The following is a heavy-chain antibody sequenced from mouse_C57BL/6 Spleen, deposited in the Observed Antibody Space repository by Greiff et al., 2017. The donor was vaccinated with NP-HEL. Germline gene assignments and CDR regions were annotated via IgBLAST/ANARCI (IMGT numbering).Heavy chain of an antibody. V-gene: IGHV1-59*01. CDR1: GYTFTSYW. CDR3: AREDPDSSGTWFAY. D-gene: IGHD3-2*02. Sequence: QVQLQQPGAELVRPGTSVKLSCKASGYTFTSYWMHWVKQRPGQGLEWIGVIDPSDSYTNYNQKFQGKATLTVDTSSSTAYMQLSSLTSEDSAVYDGAREDPDSSGTWFAYWGQGTLVTVSA. CDR2: IDPSDSYT. J-gene: IGHJ3*01.